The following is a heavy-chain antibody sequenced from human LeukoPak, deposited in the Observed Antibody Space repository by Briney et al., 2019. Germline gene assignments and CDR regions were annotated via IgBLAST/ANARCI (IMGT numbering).Heavy chain of an antibody. V-gene: IGHV3-9*01. Sequence: PGGSLRLSCAASGFTFDDYAMHWVRQAPGKGLEWVSGISWNSGSIGYADSVKGRFTISRDNAKNSLYLQMNSLRAEDTALYYCAKEQNDYGDYGAFDYWGQGTLVTVSS. CDR1: GFTFDDYA. CDR3: AKEQNDYGDYGAFDY. D-gene: IGHD4-17*01. J-gene: IGHJ4*02. CDR2: ISWNSGSI.